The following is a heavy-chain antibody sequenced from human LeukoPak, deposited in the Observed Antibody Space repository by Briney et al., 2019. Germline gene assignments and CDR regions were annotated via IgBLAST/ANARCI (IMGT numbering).Heavy chain of an antibody. Sequence: GGSPRLSCAASGFALSTNYMTWVRQAPGKGLEWVSLIYSAGDKYYADSVKGRFTISRDNFKNTLYLQMDSLRAEDTAVYHCARAALEFDNSGRGCWGRGTLVTVSS. D-gene: IGHD3-22*01. CDR2: IYSAGDK. CDR3: ARAALEFDNSGRGC. J-gene: IGHJ4*02. CDR1: GFALSTNY. V-gene: IGHV3-66*01.